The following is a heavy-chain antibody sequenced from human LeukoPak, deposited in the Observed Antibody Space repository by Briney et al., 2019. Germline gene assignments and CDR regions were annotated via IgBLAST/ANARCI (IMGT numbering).Heavy chain of an antibody. CDR3: ARDLGPYSSGWYRGDY. Sequence: GGSLRLSCAASGFTFSDYYMSWVRQAPGKGLEWVSVIYSGGSTYYADSVKGRFTISRDNSKNTLYLQMNSLRAEDTAVYYCARDLGPYSSGWYRGDYWGQGTLVTVSS. J-gene: IGHJ4*02. CDR1: GFTFSDYY. D-gene: IGHD6-19*01. CDR2: IYSGGST. V-gene: IGHV3-53*01.